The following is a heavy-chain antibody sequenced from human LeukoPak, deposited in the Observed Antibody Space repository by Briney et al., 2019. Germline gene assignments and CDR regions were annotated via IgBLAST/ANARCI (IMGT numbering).Heavy chain of an antibody. V-gene: IGHV3-53*01. J-gene: IGHJ4*02. D-gene: IGHD3-22*01. CDR2: IYGGGKT. CDR3: ARDSSGYPGLGQ. CDR1: GFTVSSNY. Sequence: PGGSLRLSCAASGFTVSSNYMTWVRQAPGKGLEWVSVIYGGGKTYYADSVKGRFTISRDNSKNTMYLQMNSLRTEDTAVYYCARDSSGYPGLGQWGQGTLVTVSS.